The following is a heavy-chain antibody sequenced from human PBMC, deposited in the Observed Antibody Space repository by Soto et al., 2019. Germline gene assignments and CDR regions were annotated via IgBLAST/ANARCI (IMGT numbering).Heavy chain of an antibody. J-gene: IGHJ6*02. CDR3: ARDKYYYGMDV. CDR2: ISYDGSNK. Sequence: QVPLVESGGGVVQPGRSLRLSCAASGFTFSSYAMHWVRQAPGKGLEWVAVISYDGSNKYYADSVKGRFTISRDNSKNTLYLQMNSLRAEDTAVYYCARDKYYYGMDVWGQGTTVTVSS. V-gene: IGHV3-30-3*01. CDR1: GFTFSSYA.